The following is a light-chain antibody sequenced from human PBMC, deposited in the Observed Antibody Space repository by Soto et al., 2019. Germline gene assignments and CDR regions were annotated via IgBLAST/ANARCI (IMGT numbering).Light chain of an antibody. CDR3: QQSDNLPLT. Sequence: DTQMTQSPSSLSASVGDRVTITCQASQGIANYLHWYQQKPGKAPKLLIYHASNLQTGVPSRFSGSGSGTDFTLTISSLQPEDIATYFCQQSDNLPLTFGGGTKVEIK. V-gene: IGKV1-33*01. CDR2: HAS. J-gene: IGKJ4*01. CDR1: QGIANY.